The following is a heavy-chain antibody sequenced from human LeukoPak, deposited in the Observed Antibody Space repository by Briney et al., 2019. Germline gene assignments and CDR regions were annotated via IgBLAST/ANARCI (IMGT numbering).Heavy chain of an antibody. D-gene: IGHD2-15*01. V-gene: IGHV3-48*03. J-gene: IGHJ6*03. CDR3: ARVASLGYCSGGSCYSYYYYYMDV. CDR2: ISSSGSTI. CDR1: GFTFSSYE. Sequence: PGGSLRLSCAASGFTFSSYEMNWVRQAPGKGLEWVSYISSSGSTIYYADSVKGRFTISRDNAKNSLYLQMNSLRAEDTAVYYCARVASLGYCSGGSCYSYYYYYMDVWGKGTTVTISS.